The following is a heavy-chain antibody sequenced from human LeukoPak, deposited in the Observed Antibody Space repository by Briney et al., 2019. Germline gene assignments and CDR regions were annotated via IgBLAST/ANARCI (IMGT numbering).Heavy chain of an antibody. D-gene: IGHD5-18*01. J-gene: IGHJ4*02. CDR2: INHSGST. CDR3: ARGPTRRGYSYGLFPAGGDY. V-gene: IGHV4-34*01. Sequence: SSETLSLTCTVSGGSISSYYWSWIRQPPGKGLEWIGEINHSGSTNYNPSLKSRVTVSVDTSKNQFSLKLSSVTAADTAVYYCARGPTRRGYSYGLFPAGGDYWGQGTLVTVSS. CDR1: GGSISSYY.